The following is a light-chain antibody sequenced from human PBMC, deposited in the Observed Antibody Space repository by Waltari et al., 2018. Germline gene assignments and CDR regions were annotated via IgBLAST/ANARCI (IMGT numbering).Light chain of an antibody. CDR1: SSDVGVSNY. V-gene: IGLV2-14*03. CDR2: DVS. Sequence: QSALTQPASVSGSPGQSITISCTGTSSDVGVSNYVSWYQQHPGKAPKLMIYDVSNRPSGVSNRFSGSKSGNTASLTISGLQAEDEADYYCSSYTSSSTLDFGTGTKVTVL. J-gene: IGLJ1*01. CDR3: SSYTSSSTLD.